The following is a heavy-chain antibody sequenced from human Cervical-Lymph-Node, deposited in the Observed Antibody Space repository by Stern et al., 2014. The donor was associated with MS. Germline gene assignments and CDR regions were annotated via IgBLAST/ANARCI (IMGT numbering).Heavy chain of an antibody. CDR2: IIPIFGIT. CDR3: ARDGAYCGGDCYPGMDV. D-gene: IGHD2-21*02. CDR1: GGTFSSYA. Sequence: QMQLVQSGAEVKKPGASVKVSCKASGGTFSSYAITWVRQTPGQGLEWIGGIIPIFGITNYAQKFQGRVTIPADESTSTAYMELSSLRSEDTAVYYCARDGAYCGGDCYPGMDVWGQGTTVTVSS. V-gene: IGHV1-69*01. J-gene: IGHJ6*02.